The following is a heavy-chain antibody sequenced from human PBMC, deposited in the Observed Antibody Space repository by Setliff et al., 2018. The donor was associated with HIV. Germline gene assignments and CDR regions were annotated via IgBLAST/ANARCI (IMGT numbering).Heavy chain of an antibody. CDR1: GGSIGCYY. CDR2: IYSVGST. D-gene: IGHD3-10*01. CDR3: ARVRSYGSAYDAFDV. J-gene: IGHJ3*01. Sequence: SETLSLTCTVSGGSIGCYYWSWIRQPPGTGLEWLGCIYSVGSTNYNPSLESRVTISLDTSKNQFSLRLTSVTAADTAVYYCARVRSYGSAYDAFDVWGPGTMVTVSS. V-gene: IGHV4-4*08.